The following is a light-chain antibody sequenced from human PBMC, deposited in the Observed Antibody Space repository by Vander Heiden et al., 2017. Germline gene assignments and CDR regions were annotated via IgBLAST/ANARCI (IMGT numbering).Light chain of an antibody. CDR2: EAS. CDR1: QDIDDD. J-gene: IGKJ2*01. CDR3: LQHDHFPYT. V-gene: IGKV5-2*01. Sequence: ETTLTQSPTFLSATPGDIVNISCKASQDIDDDINWYQQKPGEAPVFLIQEASSLVPGIPPRFSGSGSGTTFTLTINKMEPEDAAYYFCLQHDHFPYTFGQGTKLEIK.